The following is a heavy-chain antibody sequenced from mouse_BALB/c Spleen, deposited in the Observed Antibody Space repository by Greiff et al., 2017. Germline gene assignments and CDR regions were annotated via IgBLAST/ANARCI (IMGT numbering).Heavy chain of an antibody. Sequence: EVQLQQSGPSLVKPSQTLSLTCSVTGDSITSGYWNWIRKFPGNKLEYMGYISYSGSTYYNPSLKSRISITRDTSKNQYYLQLNSVTTEDTATYYCARTPYYYGSSYRYFDYWGQGTTLTVSS. J-gene: IGHJ2*01. V-gene: IGHV3-8*02. D-gene: IGHD1-1*01. CDR2: ISYSGST. CDR3: ARTPYYYGSSYRYFDY. CDR1: GDSITSGY.